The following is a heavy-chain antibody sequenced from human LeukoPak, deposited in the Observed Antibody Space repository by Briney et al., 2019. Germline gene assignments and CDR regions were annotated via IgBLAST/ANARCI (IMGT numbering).Heavy chain of an antibody. CDR2: ISGSGGST. CDR1: GFTFSSYA. J-gene: IGHJ4*02. D-gene: IGHD5-18*01. V-gene: IGHV3-23*01. Sequence: GGSLRLSCAATGFTFSSYAMSWVRQAPGKGLEWVSGISGSGGSTYYADSVKGRFTISRDNSKNTLYLQMNSLRAEDTAVYYCAKDLYSFGPFDYWGQGTLVTVSS. CDR3: AKDLYSFGPFDY.